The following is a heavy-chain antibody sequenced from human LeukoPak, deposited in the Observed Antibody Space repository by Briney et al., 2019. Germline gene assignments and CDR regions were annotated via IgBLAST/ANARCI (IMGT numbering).Heavy chain of an antibody. CDR2: FYSGGRA. J-gene: IGHJ4*02. CDR3: ARVYSGYDLPGSLANYYFDY. Sequence: SETLSLTCTVSGGSISSYYWSWIRQPAGKGLEWIGRFYSGGRAEYTPSLKSRVTMSVDTSKNQFSLKLSSETAADTAVYDCARVYSGYDLPGSLANYYFDYWGQGTLVTVSS. CDR1: GGSISSYY. V-gene: IGHV4-4*07. D-gene: IGHD5-12*01.